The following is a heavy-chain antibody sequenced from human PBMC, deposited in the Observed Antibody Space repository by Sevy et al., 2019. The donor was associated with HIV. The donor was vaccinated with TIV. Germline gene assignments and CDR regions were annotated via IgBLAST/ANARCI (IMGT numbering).Heavy chain of an antibody. CDR1: GFDFREYA. J-gene: IGHJ4*02. V-gene: IGHV3-30*18. CDR2: VSSDGTNT. Sequence: GGSLRFSCGASGFDFREYAMHWVRQAPGKGLEWVAAVSSDGTNTYYVDSVKGRFTISRDSSQNTLFLHMNSLRVEDTAVYYCAKVGMQLWSYLDFRGQGTLVTVSS. CDR3: AKVGMQLWSYLDF. D-gene: IGHD5-18*01.